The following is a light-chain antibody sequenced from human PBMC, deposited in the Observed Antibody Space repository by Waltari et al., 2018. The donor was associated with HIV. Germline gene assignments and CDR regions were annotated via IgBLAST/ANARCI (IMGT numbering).Light chain of an antibody. CDR2: DAS. Sequence: LVLTQSPGTLSLSPGDRATLSCRASQTVNNNFLNWYQQKHGQSPRLLISDASARAAGIPDRFSASGSGTDSTLTINRLEPEDSAVYYCQQYGSSPLTFGGGTKVEI. CDR1: QTVNNNF. V-gene: IGKV3-20*01. J-gene: IGKJ4*01. CDR3: QQYGSSPLT.